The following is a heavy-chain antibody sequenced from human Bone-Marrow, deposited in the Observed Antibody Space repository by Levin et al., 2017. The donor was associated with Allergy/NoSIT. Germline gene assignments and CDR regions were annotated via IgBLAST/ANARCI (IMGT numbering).Heavy chain of an antibody. Sequence: SETLSLTCTVSGGSISTSGYFWGWIRQPPGKGLEWIGSVFYSGSTYYNPSLKSRVTISVDTSKNQFSLKLSSVTAADTAVYLCARQRDYYDSSGADYFDLWGRGTLVTVSS. CDR2: VFYSGST. J-gene: IGHJ2*01. D-gene: IGHD3-22*01. CDR3: ARQRDYYDSSGADYFDL. CDR1: GGSISTSGYF. V-gene: IGHV4-39*01.